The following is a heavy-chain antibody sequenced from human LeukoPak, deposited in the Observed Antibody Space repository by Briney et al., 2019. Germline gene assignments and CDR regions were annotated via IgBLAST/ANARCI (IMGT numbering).Heavy chain of an antibody. Sequence: ASVKVSCKASGYTFTGYYMHWVRQAPGQGLEWMGRINPNSGGTNYAQKFQGWVTMTRDTSINTAYMELSRLRSDDTAVYYCARNYCSSTSCQGWDAFDIWGQGTMVTVSS. D-gene: IGHD2-2*01. J-gene: IGHJ3*02. V-gene: IGHV1-2*04. CDR1: GYTFTGYY. CDR2: INPNSGGT. CDR3: ARNYCSSTSCQGWDAFDI.